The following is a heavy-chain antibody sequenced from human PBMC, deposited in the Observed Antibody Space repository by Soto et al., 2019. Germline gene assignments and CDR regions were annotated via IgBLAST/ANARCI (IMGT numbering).Heavy chain of an antibody. CDR1: GGTFSSYA. J-gene: IGHJ3*02. V-gene: IGHV1-69*13. D-gene: IGHD5-18*01. CDR2: IIPIFGTA. CDR3: ASLYSYGRTDAFDI. Sequence: EASVKVSCKASGGTFSSYAISWVRQAPGQGLEWMGGIIPIFGTANYAQKFQGRVTITADESTSTAYMELSSLRSEDTAVYYCASLYSYGRTDAFDIWGQGTMVTVSS.